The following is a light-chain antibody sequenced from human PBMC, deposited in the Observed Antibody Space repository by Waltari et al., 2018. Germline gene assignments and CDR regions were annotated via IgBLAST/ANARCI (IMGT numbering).Light chain of an antibody. J-gene: IGKJ4*01. CDR1: QGIRNY. CDR3: QHVDALPLT. Sequence: DIQLTPSPSFLSASFGDSVPIPCRARQGIRNYLAWYQQKPGRAPKVLIYSASTVKDGVPSRFRGSGSGAAFTLTITNLQPEDFATYYCQHVDALPLTFGGGTRVEIK. CDR2: SAS. V-gene: IGKV1-9*01.